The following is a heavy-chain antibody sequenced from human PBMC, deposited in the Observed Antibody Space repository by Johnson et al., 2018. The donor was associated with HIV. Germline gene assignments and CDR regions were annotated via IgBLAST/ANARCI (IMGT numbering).Heavy chain of an antibody. V-gene: IGHV3-30*04. D-gene: IGHD2-2*03. CDR3: ARGHGSDAFDI. CDR1: GFTFSSYA. CDR2: ISYDGSNK. J-gene: IGHJ3*02. Sequence: QVQLLESGGGVVQPGRSLRLSCAASGFTFSSYAMHWVRQAPGKGLEWVAVISYDGSNKYYADSVKGRFTISRDNSKKTLYLQMNSLRAGDTAVYYCARGHGSDAFDIWGQGTMVTVSS.